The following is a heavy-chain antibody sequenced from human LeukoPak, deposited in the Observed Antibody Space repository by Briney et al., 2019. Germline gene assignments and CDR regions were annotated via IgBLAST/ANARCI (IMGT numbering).Heavy chain of an antibody. CDR2: ISSSSSYI. Sequence: GGSLRLSCAASGFTFSSYSMNWVRQAPGKGLEWVSSISSSSSYIYYADSVKGRFTISRDNAKNSLYLQMNSLRAEDTAVYYCARDLASVAAAGSLDYWGQGTLVTVSS. J-gene: IGHJ4*02. V-gene: IGHV3-21*01. D-gene: IGHD6-13*01. CDR3: ARDLASVAAAGSLDY. CDR1: GFTFSSYS.